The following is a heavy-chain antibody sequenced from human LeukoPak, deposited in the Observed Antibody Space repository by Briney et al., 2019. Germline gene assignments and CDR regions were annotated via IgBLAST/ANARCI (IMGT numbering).Heavy chain of an antibody. CDR1: GFTFSSYA. V-gene: IGHV3-30*04. Sequence: GGSLRLSCAASGFTFSSYAMHWVRQAPGKGLEWVALMSYDGSNKYHADSVKGRFTISRDNSKNTLYLQMNSLRADDTAVYYCAKRGSGITVAADYWGQGTLVTVSS. CDR3: AKRGSGITVAADY. CDR2: MSYDGSNK. D-gene: IGHD6-19*01. J-gene: IGHJ4*02.